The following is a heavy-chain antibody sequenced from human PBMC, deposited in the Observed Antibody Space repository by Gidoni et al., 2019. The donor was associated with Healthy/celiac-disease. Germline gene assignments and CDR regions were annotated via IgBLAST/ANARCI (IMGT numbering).Heavy chain of an antibody. CDR3: ARLGAMVRGVIGYYYYYGMDV. D-gene: IGHD3-10*01. CDR1: GFTFSSYW. CDR2: IKQDGSEK. J-gene: IGHJ6*02. V-gene: IGHV3-7*04. Sequence: EVQLVESGGGLVQPGGSLRLSCAASGFTFSSYWLSWVRQAPGKGLEWVANIKQDGSEKYYVDSVKGRFTISRDNAKNSLYLQMNSLRAEDTAVYYCARLGAMVRGVIGYYYYYGMDVWGQGTTVTVSS.